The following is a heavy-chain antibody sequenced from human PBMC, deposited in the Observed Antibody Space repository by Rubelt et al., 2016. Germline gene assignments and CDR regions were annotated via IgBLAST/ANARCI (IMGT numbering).Heavy chain of an antibody. CDR2: INHRGIT. CDR1: GESFSDYY. D-gene: IGHD6-6*01. Sequence: QVRLQQWGAGLLRPSETLSLTCAVYGESFSDYYWSWIRQGPGKGLEWLGEINHRGITNYNRNLKSRVTISIDTSKNQVSLQVTAGTAADTGVYCCARRMQLVRIFDHWGQGDLVTISS. V-gene: IGHV4-34*02. J-gene: IGHJ4*02. CDR3: ARRMQLVRIFDH.